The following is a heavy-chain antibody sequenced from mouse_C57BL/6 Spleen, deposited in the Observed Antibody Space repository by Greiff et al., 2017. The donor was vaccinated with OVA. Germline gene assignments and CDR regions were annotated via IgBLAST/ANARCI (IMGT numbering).Heavy chain of an antibody. D-gene: IGHD2-1*01. CDR2: IYPGSGNT. CDR1: GYTFTDYY. J-gene: IGHJ1*03. V-gene: IGHV1-76*01. Sequence: LVESGAELVRPGASVKLSCKASGYTFTDYYINWVKQRPGQGLEWIARIYPGSGNTYYNEKFKGKATLTAEKSSSTAYMQLSSLTSEDSAVYFCARSGYGNFYWYFDVWGTGTTVTVSS. CDR3: ARSGYGNFYWYFDV.